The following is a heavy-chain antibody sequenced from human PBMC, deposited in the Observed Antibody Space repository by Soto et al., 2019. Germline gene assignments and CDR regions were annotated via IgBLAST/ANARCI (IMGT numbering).Heavy chain of an antibody. J-gene: IGHJ5*02. D-gene: IGHD2-15*01. V-gene: IGHV1-46*01. CDR3: ARGIGGDNWFDP. CDR1: GYTFTNYY. CDR2: INPSGGSI. Sequence: QVQLVQSGAEVKKSGASVKVSCKASGYTFTNYYMHWVRQAPGQGLEWMGIINPSGGSITYAQKFQGRVTMTMDTSTSTVYMALRSLRSDDTAVYYCARGIGGDNWFDPCGQGTLVTVSS.